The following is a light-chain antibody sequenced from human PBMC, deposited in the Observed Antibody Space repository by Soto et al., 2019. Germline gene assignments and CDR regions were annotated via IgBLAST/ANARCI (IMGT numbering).Light chain of an antibody. J-gene: IGLJ2*01. CDR1: SPNIGKEY. CDR2: DNN. CDR3: ASWDSSLSAVV. V-gene: IGLV1-51*01. Sequence: QSVLTQPPSVSVVPGQRVTISCSGSSPNIGKEYVSWYQQLPGTVPKLLIYDNNKRPSGIPDRFSGSKSGTSATLGITGLQTGDEADYYCASWDSSLSAVVFGGGTKLTVL.